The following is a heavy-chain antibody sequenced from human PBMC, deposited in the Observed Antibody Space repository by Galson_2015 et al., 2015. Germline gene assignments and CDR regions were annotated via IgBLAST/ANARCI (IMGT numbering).Heavy chain of an antibody. CDR2: IWYDGNDK. J-gene: IGHJ4*02. CDR3: ATLPIRGYNYGPFDY. D-gene: IGHD5-18*01. Sequence: SLRLSCAASGFTFSSYGMHWVRQAPGKGLEWVAVIWYDGNDKYYADSVKGRFTISRDNSKDTLYLQMSSLRAEDTAVYYCATLPIRGYNYGPFDYWGQGTLVTVSS. CDR1: GFTFSSYG. V-gene: IGHV3-33*01.